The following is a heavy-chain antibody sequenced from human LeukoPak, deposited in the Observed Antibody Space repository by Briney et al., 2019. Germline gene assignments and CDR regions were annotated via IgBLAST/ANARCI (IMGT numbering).Heavy chain of an antibody. CDR3: ARERCTSTTCYFDY. D-gene: IGHD2-2*01. Sequence: PTETLSLTCTVSGGSISSGDYYWSWIRQPPGKGLEWIGYIYYSGSTYYNPSLKSRVNISVDTSKDQFSLKLSSVTAADTAVYYCARERCTSTTCYFDYWGRGTLVTVSS. CDR2: IYYSGST. V-gene: IGHV4-30-4*08. J-gene: IGHJ4*02. CDR1: GGSISSGDYY.